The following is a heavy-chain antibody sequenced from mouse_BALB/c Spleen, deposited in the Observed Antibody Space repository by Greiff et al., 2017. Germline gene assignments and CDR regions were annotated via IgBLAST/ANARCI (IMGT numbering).Heavy chain of an antibody. CDR3: ARGDYYGYYFDY. Sequence: DVQLVESGGGLVQPGGSRKLSCAASGFTFSSFGMHWVRQAPEKGLEWVAYISSGSSTIYYADTVKGRFTISRDNPKNTLFLQMTSLRSEDTAMYYCARGDYYGYYFDYWGQGTTLTVSS. CDR1: GFTFSSFG. CDR2: ISSGSSTI. D-gene: IGHD1-2*01. V-gene: IGHV5-17*02. J-gene: IGHJ2*01.